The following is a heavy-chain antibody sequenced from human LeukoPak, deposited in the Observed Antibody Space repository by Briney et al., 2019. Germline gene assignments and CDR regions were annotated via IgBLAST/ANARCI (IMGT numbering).Heavy chain of an antibody. CDR3: ATAPILRGEGGEHYKYGMDV. CDR2: IYHNGTP. CDR1: VGSISSGNW. D-gene: IGHD2-2*02. Sequence: PSVTLSLTCGVSVGSISSGNWWSWVRQSPGKGLEWIGEIYHNGTPNYNPSLKSRVTISADTFKNHFSLKLTSVTAADTAVYYCATAPILRGEGGEHYKYGMDVWGQGTTVIVSS. V-gene: IGHV4-4*02. J-gene: IGHJ6*02.